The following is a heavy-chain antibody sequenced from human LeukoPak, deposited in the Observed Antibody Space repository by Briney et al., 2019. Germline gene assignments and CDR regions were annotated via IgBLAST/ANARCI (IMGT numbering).Heavy chain of an antibody. D-gene: IGHD6-19*01. J-gene: IGHJ4*02. CDR3: ARRSTLYSSGRFYFDY. Sequence: ASVKVSCKASGYTFTNYGITWVRQAPGQGLEWMGWISAHDGTRNYALKHEDRVTMTTDTSTSTAYMELRGPRSDDTAVYYCARRSTLYSSGRFYFDYWGQGTLVTVSS. CDR1: GYTFTNYG. V-gene: IGHV1-18*01. CDR2: ISAHDGTR.